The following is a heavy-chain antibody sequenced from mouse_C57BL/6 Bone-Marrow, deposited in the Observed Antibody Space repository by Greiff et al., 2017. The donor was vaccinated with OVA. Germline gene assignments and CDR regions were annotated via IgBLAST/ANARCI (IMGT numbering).Heavy chain of an antibody. CDR1: GYTFTSYW. Sequence: QVQLKQPGAELVKPGASVKVSCKASGYTFTSYWMHWVKQRPGQGLEWIGRIHPSDSDTNYNQKFKGKATLTVDKSSSTAYMQLSSLTSEDSAVYYCARRNNSNYADFDYWGQGTTLTVSS. D-gene: IGHD2-5*01. V-gene: IGHV1-74*01. J-gene: IGHJ2*01. CDR2: IHPSDSDT. CDR3: ARRNNSNYADFDY.